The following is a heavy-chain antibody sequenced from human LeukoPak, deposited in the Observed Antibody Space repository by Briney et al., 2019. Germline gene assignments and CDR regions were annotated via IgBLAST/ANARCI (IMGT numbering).Heavy chain of an antibody. V-gene: IGHV3-66*01. CDR2: IYSGGST. D-gene: IGHD2-21*01. CDR1: GFTVSSNY. CDR3: AKGKVNHDGALDA. J-gene: IGHJ3*01. Sequence: GGSLRLSCAASGFTVSSNYMSWVRQAPGKGLEWVSVIYSGGSTYYADSVKGRFTISRDNSKNTLYLQMNSLRAEDTAVHYCAKGKVNHDGALDAWGQGTLVTVSS.